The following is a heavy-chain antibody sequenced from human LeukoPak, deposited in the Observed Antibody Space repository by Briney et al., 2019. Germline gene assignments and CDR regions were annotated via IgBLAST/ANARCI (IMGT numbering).Heavy chain of an antibody. CDR2: INHSGST. Sequence: PSETLSLTCAVYGGSFSGYYWSWIRQPPGKGLEWIGEINHSGSTNYNPSLKSRVTISVDTSKNQFSLKLTSVTAADTAVYYCARSELGLGEYFDYWGQGTLVTVSS. D-gene: IGHD1-7*01. V-gene: IGHV4-34*01. J-gene: IGHJ4*02. CDR3: ARSELGLGEYFDY. CDR1: GGSFSGYY.